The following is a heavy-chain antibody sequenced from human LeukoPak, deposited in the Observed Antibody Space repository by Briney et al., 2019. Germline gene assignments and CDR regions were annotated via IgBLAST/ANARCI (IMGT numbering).Heavy chain of an antibody. V-gene: IGHV4-34*01. CDR2: INHSGST. D-gene: IGHD5-18*01. CDR1: GGSFSGYY. J-gene: IGHJ2*01. CDR3: ARGSTRGGYSYQLGPRYFDL. Sequence: PSETLSLTCAVYGGSFSGYYWSWIRQPPGKGLEWIGEINHSGSTNYNPSLKSRVTISVDTSKNQFSLKLSSVTAADTAVYYCARGSTRGGYSYQLGPRYFDLWGRGTLVTVSS.